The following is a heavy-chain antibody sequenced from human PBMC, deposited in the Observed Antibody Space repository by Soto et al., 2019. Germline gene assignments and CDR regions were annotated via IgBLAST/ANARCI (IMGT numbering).Heavy chain of an antibody. CDR1: GFTFSSHV. Sequence: PGGSLRLSCAASGFTFSSHVMNWVRQAPGKGLEWVAAISGGGGTTYYGDSVEGRFSMSRDNSKNTLYLQMNSLGADDTAVYYCARGPRAPPPHDYGMDVWGQGTTVTVSS. J-gene: IGHJ6*02. CDR3: ARGPRAPPPHDYGMDV. V-gene: IGHV3-23*01. CDR2: ISGGGGTT.